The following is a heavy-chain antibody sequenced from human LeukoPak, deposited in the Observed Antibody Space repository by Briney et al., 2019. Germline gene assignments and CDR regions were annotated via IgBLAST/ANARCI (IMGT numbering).Heavy chain of an antibody. CDR1: GGTFSSYA. CDR3: ARDYGDYYDSSGYYDY. Sequence: SVKVSCEASGGTFSSYAISWVRQAPGQGLEWMGRIIPILGIANYAQKFQGRVTITADKSTSTAYMELSSLRSEDTAVYYCARDYGDYYDSSGYYDYWGQGTLVTVSS. J-gene: IGHJ4*02. CDR2: IIPILGIA. D-gene: IGHD3-22*01. V-gene: IGHV1-69*04.